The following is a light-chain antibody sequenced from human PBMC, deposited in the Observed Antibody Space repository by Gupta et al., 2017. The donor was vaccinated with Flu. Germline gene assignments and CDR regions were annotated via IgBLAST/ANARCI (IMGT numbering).Light chain of an antibody. Sequence: GDRVTIPGRASQGISNYLAWNQKKPGKVPKLLIYAASTLQSGVPSRFSGSGSGTDFSLTISSLQPEDVATYYCQKYNSAPRTFGGGTKVEIK. CDR1: QGISNY. J-gene: IGKJ4*01. CDR2: AAS. V-gene: IGKV1-27*01. CDR3: QKYNSAPRT.